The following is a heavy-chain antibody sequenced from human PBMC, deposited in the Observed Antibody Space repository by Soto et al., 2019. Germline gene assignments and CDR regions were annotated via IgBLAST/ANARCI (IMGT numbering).Heavy chain of an antibody. CDR3: AKDRSSSWTFDY. Sequence: XGSLRLSCSAAGFTFSSYAMSWVRQAPGKGLDWVSAIRGSGDSTYYADSVKGRFTISRDNSKNTLYLQMSSLRAEDTAVYSYAKDRSSSWTFDYWGQGNLVTVSS. D-gene: IGHD6-13*01. V-gene: IGHV3-23*01. CDR2: IRGSGDST. J-gene: IGHJ4*02. CDR1: GFTFSSYA.